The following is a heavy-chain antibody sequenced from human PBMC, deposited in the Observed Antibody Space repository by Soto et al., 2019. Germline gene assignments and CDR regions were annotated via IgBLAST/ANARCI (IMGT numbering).Heavy chain of an antibody. J-gene: IGHJ4*02. D-gene: IGHD2-15*01. CDR2: ISYDSSNK. V-gene: IGHV3-30*18. Sequence: AQLLESGGSLIQPGGSLRLSCAASGFTFSYGIHWLRQAPGKGLEWVAYISYDSSNKFYGDSVKGRFTISRDNSKNTQFLQMNSLRAEDTAVYYCAKLVIGYCSGNTCDDYWGQGTLVAVSS. CDR1: GFTFSYG. CDR3: AKLVIGYCSGNTCDDY.